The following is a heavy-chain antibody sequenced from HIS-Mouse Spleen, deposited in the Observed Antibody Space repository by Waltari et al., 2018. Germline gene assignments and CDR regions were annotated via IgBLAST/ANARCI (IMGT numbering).Heavy chain of an antibody. V-gene: IGHV4-39*07. J-gene: IGHJ4*02. CDR1: GGSLSSSSYY. D-gene: IGHD1-26*01. CDR3: ARDRELYFDY. CDR2: IYYSGST. Sequence: QLQLQESGPGLVKPSETLSLTCTVSGGSLSSSSYYWGWIRQPPGKGLEWIGSIYYSGSTSYNPSLKSRVTISVDTSKNQFSLKLSSVTAADTAVYYCARDRELYFDYWGQGTLVTVSS.